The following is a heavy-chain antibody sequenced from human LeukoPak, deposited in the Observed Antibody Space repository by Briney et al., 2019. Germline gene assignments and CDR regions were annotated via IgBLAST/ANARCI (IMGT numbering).Heavy chain of an antibody. CDR1: GFTFSTCG. J-gene: IGHJ4*02. CDR2: IPYRGSDS. V-gene: IGHV3-30*02. CDR3: AKDRHGHYALDY. D-gene: IGHD4-17*01. Sequence: AGGSLRLSCAASGFTFSTCGMHWVRQAPGKGLEWVAFIPYRGSDSNYAASVKGRFTISRDNSRNTVYLQMNSLRLEDTAVYYCAKDRHGHYALDYCGQGTLVTVSS.